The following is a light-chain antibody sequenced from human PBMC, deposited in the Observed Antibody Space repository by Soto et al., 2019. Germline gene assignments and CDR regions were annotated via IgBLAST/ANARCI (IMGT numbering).Light chain of an antibody. CDR2: GAS. V-gene: IGKV3-20*01. Sequence: EIVLTQSPGTLSLSPGERATLSCKASQSVSSNFLAWYQRKPGQAPRLLIYGASYRATDIPYRFSGSGSGTDFPLTIGRQEPEDSVVYYCQQYGTSPPTFGQGTKVEI. CDR3: QQYGTSPPT. J-gene: IGKJ1*01. CDR1: QSVSSNF.